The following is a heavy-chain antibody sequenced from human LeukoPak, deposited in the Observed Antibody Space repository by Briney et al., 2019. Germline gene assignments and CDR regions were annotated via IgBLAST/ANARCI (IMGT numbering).Heavy chain of an antibody. D-gene: IGHD6-19*01. CDR1: GFTFSSYA. V-gene: IGHV3-23*01. CDR3: ARVAVAGPTGWFDP. J-gene: IGHJ5*02. Sequence: GGSLRLSCAASGFTFSSYAMSWVRQAPGKGLEWVSAISGSGGSTYYADSVKGRFTISRDNTDNVVYLQMNGLRAEDTAVYYCARVAVAGPTGWFDPWGQGTLVTVSS. CDR2: ISGSGGST.